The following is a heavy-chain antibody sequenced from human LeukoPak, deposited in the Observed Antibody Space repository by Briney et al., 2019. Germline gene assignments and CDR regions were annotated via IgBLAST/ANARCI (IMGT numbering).Heavy chain of an antibody. CDR1: GFTVSSYW. V-gene: IGHV3-7*01. CDR2: IKQDGSEK. Sequence: GGSLRLSCAASGFTVSSYWMSWVRQAPGNVLEWVANIKQDGSEKNYVDSVKGRFTISRENAQNSLYLQMNRLRAEDTAVYYCARDKIVGATRFDYWGQGTLVTVSS. D-gene: IGHD1-26*01. CDR3: ARDKIVGATRFDY. J-gene: IGHJ4*02.